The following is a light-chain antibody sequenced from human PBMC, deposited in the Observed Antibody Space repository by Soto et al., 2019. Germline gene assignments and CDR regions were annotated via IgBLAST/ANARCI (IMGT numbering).Light chain of an antibody. CDR3: ATWDDSLNGFYV. CDR2: ANT. J-gene: IGLJ1*01. V-gene: IGLV1-40*01. CDR1: SSNIGAGYD. Sequence: QSVLTQPPSVSGAPGQRVTISCTGSSSNIGAGYDVHWYQQLPGTAPKLLIYANTNRPSGVPDRFSGSKSGTSASLAITGLQAEDEADYFCATWDDSLNGFYVFGTGTKATVL.